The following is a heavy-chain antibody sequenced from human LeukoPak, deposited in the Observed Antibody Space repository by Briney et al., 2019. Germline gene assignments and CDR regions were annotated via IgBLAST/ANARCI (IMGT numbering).Heavy chain of an antibody. CDR2: ISSSSSYI. CDR3: ARGWDIVVVPAATYGMDV. Sequence: GGCLRLSCAASGFTFSSYSMNWVRQAPGKGLEWVSSISSSSSYIYYADSVKGRFTISRDNAKNSLYLQMNSLRAEDTAVYYCARGWDIVVVPAATYGMDVWGQGTTVTVSS. CDR1: GFTFSSYS. V-gene: IGHV3-21*01. J-gene: IGHJ6*02. D-gene: IGHD2-2*01.